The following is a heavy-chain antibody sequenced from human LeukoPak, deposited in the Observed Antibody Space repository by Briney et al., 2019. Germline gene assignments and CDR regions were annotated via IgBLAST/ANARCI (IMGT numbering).Heavy chain of an antibody. D-gene: IGHD5-12*01. CDR1: GFIFSSYS. Sequence: GGSLRLSCAASGFIFSSYSMNWVRQAPGKGLEWVSSISSSSSYIYYADSVKGRFTISRDNAKNSLYLQMNSLRAEDTAVYYCARATTGRNYTDVWGKGTTVTVSS. CDR2: ISSSSSYI. CDR3: ARATTGRNYTDV. V-gene: IGHV3-21*01. J-gene: IGHJ6*03.